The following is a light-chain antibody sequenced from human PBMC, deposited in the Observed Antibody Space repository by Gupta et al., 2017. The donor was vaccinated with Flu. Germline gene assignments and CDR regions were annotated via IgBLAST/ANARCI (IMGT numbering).Light chain of an antibody. CDR1: QSVRSSY. V-gene: IGKV3-20*01. Sequence: EAVLTQSPGTLSLSPGERATLSCRASQSVRSSYITWYQQKPGQAPRLLIYASSTRATGIPDRFSGSGSGTDFTLTISRLEPEDFAVYYCQQYGDSRYTFGQGTKLEIK. CDR3: QQYGDSRYT. J-gene: IGKJ2*01. CDR2: ASS.